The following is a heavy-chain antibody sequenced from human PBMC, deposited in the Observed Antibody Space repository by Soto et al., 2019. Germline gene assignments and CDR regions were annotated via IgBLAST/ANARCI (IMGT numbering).Heavy chain of an antibody. CDR3: ARTGTRVRGVRDDTPYYSYYGMDV. J-gene: IGHJ6*04. D-gene: IGHD3-10*01. CDR1: GYTFTSYA. V-gene: IGHV1-3*01. CDR2: INAGNGNT. Sequence: ASVKVSCKASGYTFTSYAMHWVRQAPGQRLEWMGWINAGNGNTKYSQKFQGRVTITRDTSASTAYMELSSLRSEDTAVYYCARTGTRVRGVRDDTPYYSYYGMDVWGKGTTVTVSS.